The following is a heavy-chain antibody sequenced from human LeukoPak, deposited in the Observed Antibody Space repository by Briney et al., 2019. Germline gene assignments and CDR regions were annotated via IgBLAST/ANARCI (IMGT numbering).Heavy chain of an antibody. CDR2: INDRGST. D-gene: IGHD3-10*01. CDR1: GGPLSGYS. Sequence: SETLSLTCAIYGGPLSGYSWSWIRQPPGKGLEWIGEINDRGSTTYNPSLQSRPSMSLDTSRNQFSLTLGSVTAAGTAVYFCARSGRYQIYWGQGTLVTVSS. V-gene: IGHV4-34*01. J-gene: IGHJ4*02. CDR3: ARSGRYQIY.